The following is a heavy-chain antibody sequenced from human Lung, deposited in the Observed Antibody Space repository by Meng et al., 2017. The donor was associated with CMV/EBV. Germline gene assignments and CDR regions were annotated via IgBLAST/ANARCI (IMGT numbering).Heavy chain of an antibody. J-gene: IGHJ4*02. CDR2: IIPILGIP. CDR3: ARGARLGYFCGANCYFNDF. D-gene: IGHD2-15*01. Sequence: SVXVSCKASGGSLSNYRLNWVRQVPGQGFQWMGGIIPILGIPDYPENFQGRVTITADTSTDTAYMHLSSLRLEDTAVYYCARGARLGYFCGANCYFNDFWXQGTWVTVSS. CDR1: GGSLSNYR. V-gene: IGHV1-69*10.